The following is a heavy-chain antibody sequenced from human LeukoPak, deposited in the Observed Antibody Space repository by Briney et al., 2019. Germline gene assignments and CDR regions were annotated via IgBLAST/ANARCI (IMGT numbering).Heavy chain of an antibody. CDR1: GGSITGYH. V-gene: IGHV4-4*08. CDR2: IYSSETT. CDR3: ARGNDFDI. Sequence: SETLSLTCTVSGGSITGYHWSWIRQPPGKGLEWIGYIYSSETTNYKPSLKSRVTISADTSKNQFSLKLTSVTAADTAIYYCARGNDFDIWGEETMVTVSS. J-gene: IGHJ3*02.